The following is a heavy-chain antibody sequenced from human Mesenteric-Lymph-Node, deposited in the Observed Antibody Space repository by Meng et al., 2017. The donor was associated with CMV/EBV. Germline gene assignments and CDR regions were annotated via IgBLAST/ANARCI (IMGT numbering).Heavy chain of an antibody. V-gene: IGHV3-21*01. Sequence: GESLKISCAASGFTFSSYSMNWVRQAPGKGLEWVSSISSSSSYISYADSVKGRFTISRDNAKNSLYLQMNSLRAEDTAVYYCARADNYYDSSGVDWGQGTLVTVSS. D-gene: IGHD3-22*01. CDR3: ARADNYYDSSGVD. CDR2: ISSSSSYI. CDR1: GFTFSSYS. J-gene: IGHJ4*02.